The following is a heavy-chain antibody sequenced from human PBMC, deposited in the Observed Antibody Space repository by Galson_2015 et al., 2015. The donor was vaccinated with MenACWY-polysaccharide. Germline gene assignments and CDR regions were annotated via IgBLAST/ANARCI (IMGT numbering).Heavy chain of an antibody. J-gene: IGHJ6*02. Sequence: SLRLSCAASGFTVSNDYMSWVRQAPGKGLEWVSVIYSGGSTYYADSVKGRFTISRDNSKNTMYLQMNSLRAEDTAVYLGARAVTARYGMDGWGQGTTVTVSS. V-gene: IGHV3-53*01. CDR3: ARAVTARYGMDG. D-gene: IGHD2-21*02. CDR2: IYSGGST. CDR1: GFTVSNDY.